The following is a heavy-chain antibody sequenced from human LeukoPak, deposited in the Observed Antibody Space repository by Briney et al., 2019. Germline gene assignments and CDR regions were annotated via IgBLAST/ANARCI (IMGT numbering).Heavy chain of an antibody. V-gene: IGHV4-59*08. CDR2: IYYSGST. CDR3: ARLPGRYYYGMDV. J-gene: IGHJ6*02. D-gene: IGHD2-2*01. Sequence: PSETLSLTCTVSGGSISSYYWSWIRQPPGKGLEWIGYIYYSGSTNYNPSLKSRVTISVDTSKNQFSLKLSSVTAADTAVYYCARLPGRYYYGMDVWGQGTTVTVSS. CDR1: GGSISSYY.